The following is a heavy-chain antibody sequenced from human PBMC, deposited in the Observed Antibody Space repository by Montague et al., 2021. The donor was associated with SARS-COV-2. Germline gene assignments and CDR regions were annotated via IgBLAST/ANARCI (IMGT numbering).Heavy chain of an antibody. CDR2: INHGGST. CDR3: ARLRDGVVPSPILGIGPYFTYYYMDV. D-gene: IGHD2-15*01. Sequence: SETLSLTCAVHGGSFSGYYWNWIRQRPGKRLEWIGEINHGGSTNYNPSLKNRLTISADTSKNQFSLKLTSVAATDTAVYYCARLRDGVVPSPILGIGPYFTYYYMDVWGKGTTVTVS. CDR1: GGSFSGYY. V-gene: IGHV4-34*01. J-gene: IGHJ6*03.